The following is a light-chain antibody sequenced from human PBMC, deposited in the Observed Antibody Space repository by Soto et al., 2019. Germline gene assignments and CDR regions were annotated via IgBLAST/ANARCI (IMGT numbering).Light chain of an antibody. J-gene: IGKJ1*01. Sequence: EIVMTQSPATLSVSPGERATLSCRASESVATNLAWYQQTPGQAPRLLIYGASNRATGGPARFSGSGSGTEFTLTISSLQSVDFAVYSCQQYNNWPWTFGQGTKVDI. CDR3: QQYNNWPWT. CDR1: ESVATN. CDR2: GAS. V-gene: IGKV3-15*01.